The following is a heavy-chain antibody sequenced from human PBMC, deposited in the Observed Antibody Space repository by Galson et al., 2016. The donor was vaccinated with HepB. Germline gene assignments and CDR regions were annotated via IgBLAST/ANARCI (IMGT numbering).Heavy chain of an antibody. CDR2: IIPLFGTA. CDR3: ARVLSGYEPYYYVMDV. Sequence: SCKASGGTFSSYAISWVRQAPGQGLEWMGGIIPLFGTANFAQKFQGRVTITADKSTSTAYMELSSLRSEDTAVYYCARVLSGYEPYYYVMDVWGQGTTVTVSS. CDR1: GGTFSSYA. J-gene: IGHJ6*02. D-gene: IGHD5-12*01. V-gene: IGHV1-69*06.